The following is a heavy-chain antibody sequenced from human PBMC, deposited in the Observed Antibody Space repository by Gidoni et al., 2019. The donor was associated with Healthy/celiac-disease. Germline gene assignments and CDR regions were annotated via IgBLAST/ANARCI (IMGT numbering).Heavy chain of an antibody. D-gene: IGHD2-15*01. J-gene: IGHJ3*02. CDR3: ARFGGGLTHDAFDI. CDR1: GGSISSSSYY. CDR2: IYYSGST. V-gene: IGHV4-39*01. Sequence: QLQLQESGPGLVKPSETLSLTCTVSGGSISSSSYYWGWIRQPPGKGLEWIGSIYYSGSTYYNPSLKSRVTISVDTSKNQFSLKLSSVTAADTAVYYCARFGGGLTHDAFDIWGQGTMVTVSS.